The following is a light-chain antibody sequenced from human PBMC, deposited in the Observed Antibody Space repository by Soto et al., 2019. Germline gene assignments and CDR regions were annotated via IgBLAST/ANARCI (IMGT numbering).Light chain of an antibody. J-gene: IGLJ1*01. Sequence: QSALTQPASVSGSPGQSITISCTGTSSDIGGSNYVSWYRHHPGKAPKLMIYEVSKRPSGVSNRFSGSKSGNTASLTISGLQAEDEADYYCRSYTSRSTDVFGTGTKVTVL. CDR1: SSDIGGSNY. CDR3: RSYTSRSTDV. CDR2: EVS. V-gene: IGLV2-14*01.